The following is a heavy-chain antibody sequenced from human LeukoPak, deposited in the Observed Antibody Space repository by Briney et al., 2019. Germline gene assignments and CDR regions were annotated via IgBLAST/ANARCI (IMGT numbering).Heavy chain of an antibody. V-gene: IGHV1-69*13. CDR3: ARGSRGYSGYDRPFDY. CDR2: IIPICGTA. J-gene: IGHJ4*02. CDR1: GGTFSSFA. D-gene: IGHD5-12*01. Sequence: SVKVSCKASGGTFSSFAISWVRQAPGQWLEWMGRIIPICGTANYAQTFQGRVTITADESTSTAYMELSSLRSEDTAVYYCARGSRGYSGYDRPFDYWGQGTLVTVSS.